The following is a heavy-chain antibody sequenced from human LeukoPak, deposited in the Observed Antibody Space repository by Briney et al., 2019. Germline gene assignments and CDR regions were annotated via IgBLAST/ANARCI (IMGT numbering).Heavy chain of an antibody. V-gene: IGHV3-23*01. J-gene: IGHJ4*02. D-gene: IGHD6-13*01. CDR2: ISDSGGRT. CDR1: GFTFSNYA. CDR3: AKDYSSSWYYFDY. Sequence: QSGGSLRHSCASSGFTFSNYAMSWVRQAPGKGLQSVSAISDSGGRTYYADSVKGRFTISRDNSKNTLYLQMNSLRAEDAAVYYCAKDYSSSWYYFDYWGQGTLVTVSS.